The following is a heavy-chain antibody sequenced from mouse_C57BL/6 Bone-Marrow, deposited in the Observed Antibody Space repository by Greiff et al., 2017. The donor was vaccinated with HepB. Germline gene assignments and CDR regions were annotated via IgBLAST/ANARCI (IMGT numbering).Heavy chain of an antibody. V-gene: IGHV5-12*01. CDR2: ISNGGGST. CDR1: GFTFSDYY. CDR3: ARHHVFYAMDY. J-gene: IGHJ4*01. Sequence: EVKLVESGGGLVQPGGSLKLSCAASGFTFSDYYMYWVRQTPEKRLEWVAYISNGGGSTYYPDTVKGRFTISRDNAKNTLYLQMSRLKSEDTAMYYGARHHVFYAMDYWGQGTSVTVSS.